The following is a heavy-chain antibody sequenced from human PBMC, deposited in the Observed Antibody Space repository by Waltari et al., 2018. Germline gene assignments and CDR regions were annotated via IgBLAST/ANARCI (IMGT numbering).Heavy chain of an antibody. CDR3: ARGGSGSRANFDC. Sequence: QVQLQESGPGLVKPSETLSLTCTVSGGSINTFSWNWLRQPPGKGLEWIGNIYYSGSTNYSPSLKSRVTISVDTSKNQFSLNLSSVTAADTAVYYCARGGSGSRANFDCWGQGTLVTVSS. D-gene: IGHD3-10*01. V-gene: IGHV4-59*01. J-gene: IGHJ4*02. CDR1: GGSINTFS. CDR2: IYYSGST.